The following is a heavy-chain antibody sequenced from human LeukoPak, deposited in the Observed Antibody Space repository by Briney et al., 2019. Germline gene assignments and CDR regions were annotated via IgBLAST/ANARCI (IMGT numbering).Heavy chain of an antibody. CDR2: IRYDGSNK. Sequence: GGSLTLSCAAAGFTFSSYGMHWVRQAPGKGLEWVAFIRYDGSNKYYADSVKGRLTISRDNSKNTLYLQMKSLRGVYTAVYYCAKEGGITVATIDYFDYWGQGTLVTVCS. CDR3: AKEGGITVATIDYFDY. CDR1: GFTFSSYG. D-gene: IGHD5-12*01. V-gene: IGHV3-30*02. J-gene: IGHJ4*02.